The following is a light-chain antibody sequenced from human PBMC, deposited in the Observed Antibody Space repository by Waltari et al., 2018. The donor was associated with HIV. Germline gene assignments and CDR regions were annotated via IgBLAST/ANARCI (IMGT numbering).Light chain of an antibody. V-gene: IGKV1-13*02. CDR3: QQFNRYPLT. J-gene: IGKJ4*01. CDR2: DAS. CDR1: QGIGSY. Sequence: AIQLTQSPSPLPVSVGDRVTISCRARQGIGSYLAWHLQKPGNAPKLLIYDASNLKSGVPSRFSGSGSGTDFTLTISSLQPEDFAIYDCQQFNRYPLTFGGGTKVEIK.